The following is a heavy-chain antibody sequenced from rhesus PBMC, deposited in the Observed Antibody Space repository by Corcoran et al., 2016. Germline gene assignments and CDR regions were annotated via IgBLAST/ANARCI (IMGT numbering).Heavy chain of an antibody. CDR2: INSGGCTT. D-gene: IGHD3-9*01. Sequence: VQLQESGPGLVKPSETLSLTCAVSGYSISSNYWNWIRQPPGKGLEWVTAINSGGCTTTYPHSVQGPFTISSANSKNTLSLQMNSLRAEDTAVYYCAKDLFTVTITNFYGLDSWAQGVVVTVSS. CDR3: AKDLFTVTITNFYGLDS. CDR1: GYSISSNY. J-gene: IGHJ6*01. V-gene: IGHV3S42*01.